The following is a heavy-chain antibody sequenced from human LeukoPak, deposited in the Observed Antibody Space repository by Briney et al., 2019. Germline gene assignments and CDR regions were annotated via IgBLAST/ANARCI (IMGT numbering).Heavy chain of an antibody. Sequence: PAGSLRLSCAASGFSFSNYWMHWVRQAPGKGLEWVSRINSDETSTNYADSVKGRFTISRDNAKNTLYLQMNSLRAEDTAVYYCASRRSTSFDYWGQGTLVTVSS. D-gene: IGHD5/OR15-5a*01. CDR1: GFSFSNYW. CDR3: ASRRSTSFDY. V-gene: IGHV3-74*01. J-gene: IGHJ4*02. CDR2: INSDETST.